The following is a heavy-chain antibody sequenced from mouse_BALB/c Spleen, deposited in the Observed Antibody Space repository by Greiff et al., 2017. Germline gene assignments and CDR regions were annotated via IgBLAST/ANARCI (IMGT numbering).Heavy chain of an antibody. CDR2: ISTYYGNT. V-gene: IGHV1-67*01. D-gene: IGHD1-1*01. CDR1: GYTFTDYA. Sequence: QVHVKQSGPELVRPGVSVKISCKGSGYTFTDYAMHWVKQSHAKSLEWIGVISTYYGNTNYNQKFKGKATMTVDKSSSTAYMELARLTSEDSAIYYCAKGYYYGSSHYFDYWGQGTTLTVSS. J-gene: IGHJ2*01. CDR3: AKGYYYGSSHYFDY.